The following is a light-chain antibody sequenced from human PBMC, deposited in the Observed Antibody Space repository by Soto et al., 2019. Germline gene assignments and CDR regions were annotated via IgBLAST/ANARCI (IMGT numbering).Light chain of an antibody. Sequence: QSALTQPASVSGSPGQSVTISCTGTSSDIGAYNFVSWYQQHPGKAPKLMLYDVNIRPAGVSNRFAGSKSGNTASLTISGLEAEDEDYYYCSSWTTSTTLIFGGGTTLAVL. V-gene: IGLV2-14*03. CDR1: SSDIGAYNF. CDR3: SSWTTSTTLI. J-gene: IGLJ2*01. CDR2: DVN.